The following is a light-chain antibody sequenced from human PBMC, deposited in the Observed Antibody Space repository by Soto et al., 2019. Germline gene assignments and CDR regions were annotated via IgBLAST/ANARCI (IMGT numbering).Light chain of an antibody. Sequence: EIVLTQSPDTLSLSPGERATLSCRASQSVFNSYLAWYQQKPGQSPRLLIYGASTRATGIPDRFSGSGSGTDFSLTISRLEPEDFAVYFCQQHGSLHPLNFGQGTRLEIK. CDR1: QSVFNSY. CDR2: GAS. J-gene: IGKJ5*01. CDR3: QQHGSLHPLN. V-gene: IGKV3-20*01.